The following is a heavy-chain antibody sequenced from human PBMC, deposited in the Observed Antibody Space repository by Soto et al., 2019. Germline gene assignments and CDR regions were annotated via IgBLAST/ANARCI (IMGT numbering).Heavy chain of an antibody. CDR2: IRSKANSYAT. CDR1: GFTFSGSA. D-gene: IGHD5-12*01. J-gene: IGHJ6*03. V-gene: IGHV3-73*01. CDR3: TRSSMVATYYYYYYMDV. Sequence: PGGSLRLSCAASGFTFSGSAMHWVRQASGKGLEWVDRIRSKANSYATAYAASVKGRFTISRDDSKNTAYLQMNSLKTEDTAVYYCTRSSMVATYYYYYYMDVWGKGTTVTVSS.